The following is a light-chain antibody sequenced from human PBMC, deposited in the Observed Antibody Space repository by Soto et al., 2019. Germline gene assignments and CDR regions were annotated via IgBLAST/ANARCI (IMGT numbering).Light chain of an antibody. CDR1: QSVLYSSNNKNY. Sequence: DIVMTQSPDSLAVSLGERATIICKSSQSVLYSSNNKNYLAWYQQKSGQPPRLLIFWASARESGVPDRFSGSGSGTDFTLTISSLQAEDVAVYYCQQYYTTPRTFGQGTKVEI. J-gene: IGKJ1*01. V-gene: IGKV4-1*01. CDR2: WAS. CDR3: QQYYTTPRT.